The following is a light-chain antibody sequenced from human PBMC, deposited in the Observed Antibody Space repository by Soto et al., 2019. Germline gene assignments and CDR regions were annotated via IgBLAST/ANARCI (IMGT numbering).Light chain of an antibody. CDR1: QSVSTY. V-gene: IGKV3-11*01. J-gene: IGKJ4*01. CDR2: GAS. CDR3: QQRGKWPLT. Sequence: EIVLTQSPATLSLSPGERATLSCRASQSVSTYLAWYQHRPGQAPRLLIYGASSRAAGVPARFSGSGSGTDFSLTISSLEPEDFAVYYCQQRGKWPLTFGGGTKVDI.